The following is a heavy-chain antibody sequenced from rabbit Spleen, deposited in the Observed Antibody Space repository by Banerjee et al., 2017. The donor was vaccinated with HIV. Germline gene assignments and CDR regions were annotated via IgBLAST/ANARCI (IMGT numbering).Heavy chain of an antibody. CDR3: ARDSPESGLYFDL. CDR2: IWNGDDKT. Sequence: QEQLVESGGGLVKPGASLTLTCKASGFSFSNSYFMCWVRQAPGKGLEWIGCIWNGDDKTYYATWAKGRFTISKPSSTTVTLQMTSLTAADTATYFCARDSPESGLYFDLWGQGTLVTVS. CDR1: GFSFSNSYF. J-gene: IGHJ3*01. V-gene: IGHV1S45*01. D-gene: IGHD1-1*01.